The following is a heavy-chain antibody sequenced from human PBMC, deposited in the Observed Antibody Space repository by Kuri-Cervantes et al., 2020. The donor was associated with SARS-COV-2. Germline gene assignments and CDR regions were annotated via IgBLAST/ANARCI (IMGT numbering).Heavy chain of an antibody. CDR3: AKDEDSSGWWRAFDI. CDR2: ISSSSTI. CDR1: GFTFSSYS. J-gene: IGHJ3*02. Sequence: GESLKISCAASGFTFSSYSMNWVRQAPGKGLEWVSYISSSSTIYYADSVKGRFTISRDNSKNTLYLQMNSLRAEDTAVYCCAKDEDSSGWWRAFDIWGQGTMVTVSS. V-gene: IGHV3-48*01. D-gene: IGHD6-19*01.